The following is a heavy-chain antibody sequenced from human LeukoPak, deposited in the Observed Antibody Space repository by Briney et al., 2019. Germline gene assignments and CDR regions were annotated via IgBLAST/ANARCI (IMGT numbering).Heavy chain of an antibody. D-gene: IGHD2-21*02. Sequence: GASVKVSCMASGYNFITYAMHWVRQAPGQGLEWMGYINVGNGDTKYSQKFQGRVTFTRDTSASIAYMELSSLTSEDTAIYYCARKNYGDRHPYDYWGQGTLVTVSS. V-gene: IGHV1-3*01. CDR1: GYNFITYA. CDR3: ARKNYGDRHPYDY. J-gene: IGHJ4*02. CDR2: INVGNGDT.